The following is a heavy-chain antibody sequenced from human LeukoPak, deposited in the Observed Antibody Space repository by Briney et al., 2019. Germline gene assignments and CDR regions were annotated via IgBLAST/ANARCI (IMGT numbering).Heavy chain of an antibody. CDR3: ARGSGYSGYGNDY. J-gene: IGHJ4*02. Sequence: ASVKVSCKAPGYTFTSYGISWVRQAPGQGLEWMGWINPNSGGTNYAQKFQGRVTMTRDTSISTAYMELSRLRSDDTAVYYCARGSGYSGYGNDYWGQGTLVTVSS. V-gene: IGHV1-2*02. D-gene: IGHD5-12*01. CDR1: GYTFTSYG. CDR2: INPNSGGT.